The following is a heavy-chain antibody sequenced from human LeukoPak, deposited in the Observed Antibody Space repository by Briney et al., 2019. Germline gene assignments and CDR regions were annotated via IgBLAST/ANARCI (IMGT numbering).Heavy chain of an antibody. CDR1: GYTFTGYY. D-gene: IGHD3-22*01. CDR3: ARGRYGSSGYYFTTHRGIGEYYFDY. V-gene: IGHV1-2*02. J-gene: IGHJ4*02. Sequence: ASVKVSCKASGYTFTGYYMHWVRQAPGQGLEWMGWINPNSGGTNYAQKFQGRVTMTRDTSISTAYMELSRLRSDDTAVYYCARGRYGSSGYYFTTHRGIGEYYFDYWGQGTLVTVSS. CDR2: INPNSGGT.